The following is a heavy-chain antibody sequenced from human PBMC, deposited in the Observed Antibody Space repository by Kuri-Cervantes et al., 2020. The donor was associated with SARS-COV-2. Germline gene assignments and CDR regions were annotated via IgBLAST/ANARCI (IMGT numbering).Heavy chain of an antibody. D-gene: IGHD5-24*01. V-gene: IGHV3-49*04. CDR2: IRSKAYGGTT. Sequence: GGSLRLSCEAFGFTFDIYAMTWVRQAPGKGLEWVGFIRSKAYGGTTEYAASVKGRFTISRDDSKSIAYLQMNSLKTEDTAVHYCTRVQFPYYYYMDVWGKGTTVTVSS. J-gene: IGHJ6*03. CDR1: GFTFDIYA. CDR3: TRVQFPYYYYMDV.